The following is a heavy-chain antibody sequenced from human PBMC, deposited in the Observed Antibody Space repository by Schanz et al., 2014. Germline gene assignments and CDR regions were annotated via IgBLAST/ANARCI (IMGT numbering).Heavy chain of an antibody. CDR2: ISSSSNYI. CDR1: EFTFNSYS. V-gene: IGHV3-21*01. J-gene: IGHJ5*01. CDR3: SKDKQGSRSDDS. Sequence: EIHLVESGGGLVRPGGSLRLSCVASEFTFNSYSMNWVRQAPGKGLEWVSSISSSSNYIYYADSVKGRFTISRDNAKKSLYMQMNSLRAEDTAVYYCSKDKQGSRSDDSWGQGTLVTVSS. D-gene: IGHD2-15*01.